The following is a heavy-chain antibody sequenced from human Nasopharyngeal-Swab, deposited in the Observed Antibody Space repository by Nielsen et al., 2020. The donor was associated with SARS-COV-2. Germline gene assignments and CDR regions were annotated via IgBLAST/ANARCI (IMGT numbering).Heavy chain of an antibody. J-gene: IGHJ6*02. Sequence: SVKVSCKASGFSITYRFLHWMRQAPGQALEWMGCITPFNGNAKYAQNFQGRVSITRDGSRTTASLELSSLRPDDTAMYFCASGQCINGVCNPTDGLDVWGQGTSVTVS. V-gene: IGHV1-45*02. CDR2: ITPFNGNA. D-gene: IGHD2-8*01. CDR1: GFSITYRF. CDR3: ASGQCINGVCNPTDGLDV.